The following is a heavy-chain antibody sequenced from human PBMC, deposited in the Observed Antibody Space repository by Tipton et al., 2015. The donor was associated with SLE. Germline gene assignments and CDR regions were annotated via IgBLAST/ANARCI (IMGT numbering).Heavy chain of an antibody. CDR3: ATTPGSCSSTNCSPGAFDV. CDR2: INPHSGAT. Sequence: QVQLVQSGAEVKKPGASVKVSCKASGYTFTGDYMHWVRQAPGQGLEWMGWINPHSGATKYAQNFQGRVTMTRDTSISTAYMELSRLRSDDTAMYYCATTPGSCSSTNCSPGAFDVWGQVTIVTVSS. D-gene: IGHD2-2*01. J-gene: IGHJ3*01. V-gene: IGHV1-2*02. CDR1: GYTFTGDY.